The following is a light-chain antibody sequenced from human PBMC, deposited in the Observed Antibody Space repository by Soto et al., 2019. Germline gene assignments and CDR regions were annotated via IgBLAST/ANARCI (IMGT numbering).Light chain of an antibody. J-gene: IGLJ1*01. CDR2: EVT. CDR1: SSDVGGYNY. CDR3: SSYTSSSTRV. V-gene: IGLV2-14*01. Sequence: QSVLTQPASASGSPGQSITISCTGTSSDVGGYNYVSWYQQHPGKVPKLMIYEVTNRPSGVSNRFSGSKSVNTASLTISGLQAEDEADYYCSSYTSSSTRVFGTGTKVTVL.